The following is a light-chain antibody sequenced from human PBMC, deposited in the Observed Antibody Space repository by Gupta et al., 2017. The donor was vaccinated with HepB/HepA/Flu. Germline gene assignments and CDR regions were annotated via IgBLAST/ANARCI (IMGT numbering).Light chain of an antibody. Sequence: DIVLSQSPDSLAVSLGERATITCKSSQTLYSSENRNNFLAGYQQRPGQPPRLLLYCASSRGSGVPERFTGGGSGTEFTLTIRSLQAEDVAVYFCHQYFRTPYTFGQGTKLQIK. V-gene: IGKV4-1*01. CDR2: CAS. J-gene: IGKJ2*01. CDR1: QTLYSSENRNNF. CDR3: HQYFRTPYT.